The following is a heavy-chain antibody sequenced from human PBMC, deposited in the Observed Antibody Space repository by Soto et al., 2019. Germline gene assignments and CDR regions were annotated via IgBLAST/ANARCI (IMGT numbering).Heavy chain of an antibody. Sequence: GGSLRLSCAASGFTFSSSYMGWVRQAPGKGLEWVSSISGDGGNTYYADSVKGRFTGSRDNSKNTLYLQMTSLRGEDTAIYYCTRRIFHASDIWGQGTMVTVSS. CDR2: ISGDGGNT. J-gene: IGHJ3*02. V-gene: IGHV3-23*01. CDR1: GFTFSSSY. CDR3: TRRIFHASDI.